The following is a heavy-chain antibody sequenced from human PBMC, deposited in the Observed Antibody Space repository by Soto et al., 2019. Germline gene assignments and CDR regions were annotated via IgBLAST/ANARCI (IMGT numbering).Heavy chain of an antibody. J-gene: IGHJ3*02. Sequence: ASVKVSCKASGYTFTSYDINWVRQATGQGLEWMGWMNPNSGNTGYAQKFQGRVTMTRNTSISTAYMELSSLRSEDTAVYYCARFNSGYDRLDDDAFDIWGPGTMVTVSS. V-gene: IGHV1-8*01. D-gene: IGHD5-12*01. CDR2: MNPNSGNT. CDR3: ARFNSGYDRLDDDAFDI. CDR1: GYTFTSYD.